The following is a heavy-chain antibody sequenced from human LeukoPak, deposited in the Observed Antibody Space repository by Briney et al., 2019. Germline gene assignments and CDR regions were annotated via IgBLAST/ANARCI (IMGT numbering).Heavy chain of an antibody. CDR3: ARAALYDFWSGYPTAGYYYGMDV. D-gene: IGHD3-3*01. J-gene: IGHJ6*02. Sequence: ASVKVSCKASGGTFSSYAFSWVRQAPGQGLGWMGRIIPILGIANYAQKFQGRVTITADKSTSAAYMELSSLRSEDTAVYYCARAALYDFWSGYPTAGYYYGMDVWGQGTTVTVSS. CDR1: GGTFSSYA. V-gene: IGHV1-69*04. CDR2: IIPILGIA.